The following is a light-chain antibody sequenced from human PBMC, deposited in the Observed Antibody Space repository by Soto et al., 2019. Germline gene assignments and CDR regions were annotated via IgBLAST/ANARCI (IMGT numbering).Light chain of an antibody. Sequence: DIQMTQSPSSLSASVGDRVTITCRASQSISSYLNWYQKKPGKAPKLLIHAASSLQSGVPSRFSGSASGTDFTLTISSLQPEDFATYYCQQSYITPWTFGQGTKVEIK. V-gene: IGKV1-39*01. CDR3: QQSYITPWT. CDR2: AAS. CDR1: QSISSY. J-gene: IGKJ1*01.